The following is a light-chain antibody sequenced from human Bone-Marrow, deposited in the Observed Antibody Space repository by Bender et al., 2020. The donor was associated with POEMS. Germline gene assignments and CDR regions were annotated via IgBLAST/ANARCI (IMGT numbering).Light chain of an antibody. Sequence: QSVLTQPHSASGTPGQRVTISCSGSNSNIGTNAVNWYQQFPGTAPKLLIYNDNQRPSGVPDRFYAFKSGTSASLAISGLQADDEADYYCCSYAGTYTWVFGGGTKLTVL. J-gene: IGLJ3*02. CDR2: NDN. CDR1: NSNIGTNA. V-gene: IGLV1-44*01. CDR3: CSYAGTYTWV.